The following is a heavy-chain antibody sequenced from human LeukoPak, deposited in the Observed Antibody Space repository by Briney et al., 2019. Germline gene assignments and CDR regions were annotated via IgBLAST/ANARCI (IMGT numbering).Heavy chain of an antibody. D-gene: IGHD5-12*01. CDR1: GGSISSYY. CDR3: ARGNGGYAVY. J-gene: IGHJ4*02. CDR2: IYYSGST. Sequence: SETLSLTCTVSGGSISSYYWSWIRQPPGKGLEWIGYIYYSGSTNYNPSLKSRVTISVDTSKNQFSLKLSSVAAADTAIFYCARGNGGYAVYWGQGTLVTVSS. V-gene: IGHV4-59*01.